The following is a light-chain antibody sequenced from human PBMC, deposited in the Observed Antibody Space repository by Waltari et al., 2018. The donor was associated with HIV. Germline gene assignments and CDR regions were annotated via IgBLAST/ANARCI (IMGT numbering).Light chain of an antibody. CDR3: QQYESIPT. CDR1: QDINKY. J-gene: IGKJ5*01. CDR2: EAS. Sequence: IQLTQSPSSLSASVGDRLTITCQASQDINKYLNWYQHKPGKAPKLLISEASDLETGVPSRFTGSGSGTDFTLTINSLQPEDFATYYCQQYESIPTFGQGTRLDIK. V-gene: IGKV1-33*01.